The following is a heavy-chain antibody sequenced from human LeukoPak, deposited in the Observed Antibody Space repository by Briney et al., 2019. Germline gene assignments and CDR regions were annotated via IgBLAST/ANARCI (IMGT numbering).Heavy chain of an antibody. Sequence: GSTNYYPSLKRRVTISVDTSKNQFSLKLSSVTAADTAVYYCARQLYYYGSGSYPRIDAFDIWGQGTMVTVSS. CDR2: GST. V-gene: IGHV4-59*08. J-gene: IGHJ3*02. CDR3: ARQLYYYGSGSYPRIDAFDI. D-gene: IGHD3-10*01.